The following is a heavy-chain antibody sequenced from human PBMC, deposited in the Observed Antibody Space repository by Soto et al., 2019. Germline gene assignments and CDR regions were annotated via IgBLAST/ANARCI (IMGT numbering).Heavy chain of an antibody. J-gene: IGHJ6*02. D-gene: IGHD6-19*01. Sequence: PGGSLRLSCAASGFTFSNAWINWVRQAPGKGLEWVAVISYDGSNKYYADSVKGRFTISRDNSKNTLYLQMNSLRAEDTAVYYCAKDRAAVAGSGYYYYGMDVWGQGTTVTVSS. V-gene: IGHV3-30*18. CDR3: AKDRAAVAGSGYYYYGMDV. CDR2: ISYDGSNK. CDR1: GFTFSNAW.